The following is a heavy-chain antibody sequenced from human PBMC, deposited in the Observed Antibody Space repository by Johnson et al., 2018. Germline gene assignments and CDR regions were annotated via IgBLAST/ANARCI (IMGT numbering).Heavy chain of an antibody. V-gene: IGHV3-9*01. CDR1: RFTFDDYA. Sequence: VQLVESGGGLVQPGRSLGLCCAASRFTFDDYAMHWVRQAPGKGLEWVSGISWNSGSIGYADSVKGRFTISGANAKNSLYVKMNSLRAEDTALYYCAKDPIPVYVRSWYGGYYYYGMDVWGQGATVTVSS. CDR2: ISWNSGSI. D-gene: IGHD6-13*01. J-gene: IGHJ6*02. CDR3: AKDPIPVYVRSWYGGYYYYGMDV.